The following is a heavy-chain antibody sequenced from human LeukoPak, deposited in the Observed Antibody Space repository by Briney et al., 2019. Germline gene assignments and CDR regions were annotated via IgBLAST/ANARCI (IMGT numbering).Heavy chain of an antibody. J-gene: IGHJ4*02. CDR1: GFTFSSYG. D-gene: IGHD3-10*01. V-gene: IGHV3-30*02. Sequence: GGSLRLSCAASGFTFSSYGMHWVRQAPGKGLEWVAFIRYDGSNKYYADSVKGRFTISRDNSKNTLYLQMNSLRAEDTAVYYCAKELVASTVRGVIIGPPDYWGQGTLVTVSS. CDR2: IRYDGSNK. CDR3: AKELVASTVRGVIIGPPDY.